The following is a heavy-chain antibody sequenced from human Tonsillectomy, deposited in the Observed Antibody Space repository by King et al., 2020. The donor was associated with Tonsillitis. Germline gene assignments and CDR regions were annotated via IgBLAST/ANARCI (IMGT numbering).Heavy chain of an antibody. Sequence: QLVQSGAEVKEPGASVKVSCKVSGYTFINYGMSWVRQAPGQGLEWMGWISAHTGNTYYAQKLQDRITMTPDMSTSTVYMELRSLRSGDTAVYYCARDTPYKLLVVVAGILDAFDIWGQGTMVTVSS. CDR3: ARDTPYKLLVVVAGILDAFDI. CDR2: ISAHTGNT. V-gene: IGHV1-18*01. CDR1: GYTFINYG. D-gene: IGHD2-21*02. J-gene: IGHJ3*02.